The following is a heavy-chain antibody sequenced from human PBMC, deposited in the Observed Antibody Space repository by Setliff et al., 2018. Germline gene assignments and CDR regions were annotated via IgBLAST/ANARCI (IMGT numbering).Heavy chain of an antibody. CDR2: IYYSGRT. V-gene: IGHV4-39*01. Sequence: TLSLTCTVSGGSISSSGYYWSWIRQPPGKGLEWIGNIYYSGRTYYNPSLKSRVTISVDTSKNQFSLKLTSVTAVDTAVYYCAKITGMVGATPYYFDYWGQGTLVTVSS. CDR1: GGSISSSGYY. J-gene: IGHJ4*02. D-gene: IGHD1-26*01. CDR3: AKITGMVGATPYYFDY.